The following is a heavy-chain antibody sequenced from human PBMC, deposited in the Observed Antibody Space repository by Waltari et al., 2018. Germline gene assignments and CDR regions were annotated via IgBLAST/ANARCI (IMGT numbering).Heavy chain of an antibody. CDR3: ARNIMRRIDE. CDR2: ISAYSGAT. Sequence: QVRLVQSGTEVKRPGASVKVSCKASGFTFNNFGFSWVRQAPGLGLEWLGWISAYSGATHYAEKFQGRVTMTTDTSTDIVYMDLRSLRSDDTAVYFCARNIMRRIDEWGQGTLLTVSS. D-gene: IGHD3-16*01. CDR1: GFTFNNFG. J-gene: IGHJ4*02. V-gene: IGHV1-18*01.